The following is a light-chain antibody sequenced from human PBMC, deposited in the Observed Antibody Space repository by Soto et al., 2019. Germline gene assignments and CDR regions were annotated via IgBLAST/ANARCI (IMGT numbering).Light chain of an antibody. V-gene: IGKV3D-15*01. J-gene: IGKJ5*01. Sequence: EIVLTQSPGILSLSPGERASLSCGASQSVSSNLAWYQQKPGQAPRLLISGASTRATGVPARFSGSGSGTEFTLTITSLQSEDFAVYCCQQYNNWPLTFGPGTRLEN. CDR3: QQYNNWPLT. CDR1: QSVSSN. CDR2: GAS.